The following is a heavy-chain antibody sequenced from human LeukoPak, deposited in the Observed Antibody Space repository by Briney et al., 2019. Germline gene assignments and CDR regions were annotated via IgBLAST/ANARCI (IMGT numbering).Heavy chain of an antibody. Sequence: PSETLSLTCTVSGGSISSSSYYWARIRQPPGKGLAWIGSVYYSGSTDYNPSLKSRVTISVDTSKNQFSLKLSSVTAADTAVYYCARRSFSFYGMDVWGQGTTVTVSS. V-gene: IGHV4-39*01. CDR3: ARRSFSFYGMDV. J-gene: IGHJ6*02. CDR2: VYYSGST. CDR1: GGSISSSSYY. D-gene: IGHD2-15*01.